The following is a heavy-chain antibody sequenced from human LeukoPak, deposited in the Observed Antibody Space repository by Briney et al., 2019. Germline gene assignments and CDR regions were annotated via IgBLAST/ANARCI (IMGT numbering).Heavy chain of an antibody. Sequence: GGSLRLSCAASGFTFSSYSMNWVRQAPGKGLEWVANIKQDGSEKYYVDSVKGRFAISRDNAKNSLYLQMNSLRAEDTAVYYCARVINSPSLWFASYYYYGMDVWGQGTTVTASS. D-gene: IGHD3-10*01. CDR1: GFTFSSYS. V-gene: IGHV3-7*01. J-gene: IGHJ6*02. CDR2: IKQDGSEK. CDR3: ARVINSPSLWFASYYYYGMDV.